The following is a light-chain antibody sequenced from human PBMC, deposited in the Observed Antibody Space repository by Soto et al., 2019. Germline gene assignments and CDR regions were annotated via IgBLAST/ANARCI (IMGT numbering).Light chain of an antibody. CDR2: LDSDGSH. CDR1: SGHSSYA. CDR3: QTWGTGIHVV. Sequence: QPVLTQSPSASASLGASVKLTCTLSSGHSSYAIAWHQQQPEKGPRYLMKLDSDGSHTKGEAIPDRFSGSSSGAERYLTISSLQSEDEADYYCQTWGTGIHVVFGGGTKLTVL. J-gene: IGLJ2*01. V-gene: IGLV4-69*01.